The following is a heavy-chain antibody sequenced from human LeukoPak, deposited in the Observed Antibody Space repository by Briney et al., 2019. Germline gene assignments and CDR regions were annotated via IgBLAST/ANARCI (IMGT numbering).Heavy chain of an antibody. D-gene: IGHD3-16*02. CDR2: TYYRSKWYN. V-gene: IGHV6-1*01. CDR1: GDSVSSNSAA. J-gene: IGHJ5*02. CDR3: ARDRHDYVWGSYREYNWFDP. Sequence: SQTLSLTCAISGDSVSSNSAAWNWIRQSPSRGLEWLGRTYYRSKWYNDYAISVKSRITINPDTSKNQFSLQPNSVTPEDTAVYYCARDRHDYVWGSYREYNWFDPWGQGTLVTVSS.